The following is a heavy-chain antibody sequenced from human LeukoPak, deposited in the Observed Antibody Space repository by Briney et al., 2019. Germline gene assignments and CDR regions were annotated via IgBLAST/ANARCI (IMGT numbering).Heavy chain of an antibody. CDR3: ARAIWDYDVLTGFGY. Sequence: GASVKVSCKASGYTFTSYAISWVRQAPGQGLEWMGWISTYNDNTNYAQKLQGRVTMTTDTSTSTAYMELRSLRSDDTAVYYCARAIWDYDVLTGFGYWGQGTLVTVSS. CDR1: GYTFTSYA. CDR2: ISTYNDNT. V-gene: IGHV1-18*01. D-gene: IGHD3-9*01. J-gene: IGHJ4*02.